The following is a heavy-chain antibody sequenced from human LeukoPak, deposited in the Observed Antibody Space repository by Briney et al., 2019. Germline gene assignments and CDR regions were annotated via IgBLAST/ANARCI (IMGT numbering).Heavy chain of an antibody. CDR3: ARYPAPEDYYYGMDV. Sequence: SETLSLTCTVSGGSISSYYWSWIRQPPGKGLEWIGYIYYSGSTNYNPSLKSRVTISADTSKNQFSLKLSSVTAADTAVYYCARYPAPEDYYYGMDVWGQGTTVTVSS. V-gene: IGHV4-59*01. CDR2: IYYSGST. D-gene: IGHD2-2*01. CDR1: GGSISSYY. J-gene: IGHJ6*02.